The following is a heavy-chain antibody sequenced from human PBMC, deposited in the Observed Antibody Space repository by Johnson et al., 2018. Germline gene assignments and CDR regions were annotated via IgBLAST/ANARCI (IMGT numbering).Heavy chain of an antibody. CDR3: ARDLFLDYTPPWDYYYYGMDV. V-gene: IGHV3-74*01. Sequence: EVQLVESGGGLVKPGGSLRLSCAASGFSFSNAWMSWVRQAPGKGLEWVGRINSDGSSTSYADSVKGRFTISRDNANNTLYLQMNSLRAEDTAVYYCARDLFLDYTPPWDYYYYGMDVWGQGTTVTVSS. J-gene: IGHJ6*02. D-gene: IGHD4-11*01. CDR1: GFSFSNAW. CDR2: INSDGSST.